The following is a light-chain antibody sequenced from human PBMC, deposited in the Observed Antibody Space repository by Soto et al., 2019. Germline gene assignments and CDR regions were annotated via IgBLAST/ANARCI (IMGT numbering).Light chain of an antibody. Sequence: EIVLTQPPATLSLSPGERATLSGRASQTVSRMYLPWFQQKPGQAPRLLIYGTSTRATGIPVRFTGSGAGTDFTLTISRLEPEDFAVYYCQHYGTSFTFGPGTKVDIK. CDR2: GTS. V-gene: IGKV3-20*01. CDR3: QHYGTSFT. CDR1: QTVSRMY. J-gene: IGKJ3*01.